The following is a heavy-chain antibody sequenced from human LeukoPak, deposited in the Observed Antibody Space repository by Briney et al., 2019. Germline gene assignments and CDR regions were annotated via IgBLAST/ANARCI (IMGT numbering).Heavy chain of an antibody. J-gene: IGHJ4*02. CDR3: ARVVGGSYSYYFDY. CDR2: IYYSGST. V-gene: IGHV4-38-2*01. Sequence: GSLRLSCAASGFTFSDYYMSWIRQAPGKWLEWIGSIYYSGSTYYNPSLKSRVTISVDTSKNQFSLKLSSVTAADTAVYYCARVVGGSYSYYFDYWGQGTLVTVSS. D-gene: IGHD1-26*01. CDR1: GFTFSDYY.